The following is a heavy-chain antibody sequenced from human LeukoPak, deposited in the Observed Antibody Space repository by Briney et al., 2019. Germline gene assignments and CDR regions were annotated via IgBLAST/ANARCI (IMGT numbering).Heavy chain of an antibody. V-gene: IGHV3-23*01. CDR1: GFTFSSYA. J-gene: IGHJ4*02. CDR2: ISGSGGST. Sequence: GGSLRLSCAASGFTFSSYAMSWVHQDPGKGLEWVSSISGSGGSTYYADSVKGRFTISRDNSKNTLYLQMNSLRAEDTAVYYCAKGTYYYDSSGYSVDYWGQGTLATVSS. D-gene: IGHD3-22*01. CDR3: AKGTYYYDSSGYSVDY.